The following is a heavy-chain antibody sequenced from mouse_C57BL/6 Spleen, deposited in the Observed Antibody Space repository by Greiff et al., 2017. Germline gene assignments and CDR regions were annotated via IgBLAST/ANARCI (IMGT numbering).Heavy chain of an antibody. Sequence: EVQLQESGPGLVKPSQSLSLTCSVTGYSITSGYYWNWIRQFPGNKLEWMGYISYDGSNNYNPSLKNRISLTRDTSKNQFFLKLNSVTTEDTATDYCARDGNFYAMDYWGQGTSVTVSS. V-gene: IGHV3-6*01. CDR2: ISYDGSN. CDR3: ARDGNFYAMDY. CDR1: GYSITSGYY. D-gene: IGHD2-1*01. J-gene: IGHJ4*01.